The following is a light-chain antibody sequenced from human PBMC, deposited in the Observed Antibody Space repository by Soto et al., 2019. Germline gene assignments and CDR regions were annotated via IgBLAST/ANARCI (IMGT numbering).Light chain of an antibody. CDR1: SSDVDTYKY. CDR3: CSYAGSTTRVQ. V-gene: IGLV2-14*01. CDR2: EVS. Sequence: QSVLTQPASVSGSPGQSITISCTGTSSDVDTYKYVSWYQQHPGKAPKLMIYEVSYRPSGVSDRFSGSKSGNTASLTISGLQDEDEADYYCCSYAGSTTRVQFGGGTKVTVL. J-gene: IGLJ2*01.